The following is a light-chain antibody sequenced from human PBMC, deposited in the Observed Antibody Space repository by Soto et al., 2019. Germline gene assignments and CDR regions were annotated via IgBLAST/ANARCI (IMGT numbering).Light chain of an antibody. J-gene: IGKJ3*01. CDR2: DAS. CDR3: QHYNSYPFT. Sequence: DIQMTQSPSTLSASVGDRVTITCRARQGISTWLAWYQQRPGEAPKVLIYDASSLESGVPSRFSGSGSETEFTLTISSLQPDDFATYYCQHYNSYPFTFGPGTKVDIK. CDR1: QGISTW. V-gene: IGKV1-5*01.